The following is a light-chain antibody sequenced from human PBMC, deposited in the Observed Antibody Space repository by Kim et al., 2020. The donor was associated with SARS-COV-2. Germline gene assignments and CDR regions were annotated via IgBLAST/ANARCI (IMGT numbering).Light chain of an antibody. CDR1: NIGRRS. Sequence: APGKTAKITCGGDNIGRRSVHWYQQKPGQAPLLVIFYDKDRPSGIPERFSGSNSGNTATLTISRVEAGDEADYYCQLWDSYNDYWVFGGGTQLTVL. CDR2: YDK. CDR3: QLWDSYNDYWV. V-gene: IGLV3-21*04. J-gene: IGLJ3*02.